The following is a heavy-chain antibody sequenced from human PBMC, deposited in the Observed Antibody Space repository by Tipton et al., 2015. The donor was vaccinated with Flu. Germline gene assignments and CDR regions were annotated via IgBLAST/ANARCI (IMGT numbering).Heavy chain of an antibody. CDR1: GDSISSYS. Sequence: TLSLTCTVSGDSISSYSWSWIRQPPGKGLEWIGYIFNTGSTRYNPSLKSRVTISFDTSKDQFSLKLTSVTAADTAVYYCARDGFITMIVVVTPGAFDIWGQGTMVTVSS. J-gene: IGHJ3*02. V-gene: IGHV4-4*08. D-gene: IGHD3-22*01. CDR2: IFNTGST. CDR3: ARDGFITMIVVVTPGAFDI.